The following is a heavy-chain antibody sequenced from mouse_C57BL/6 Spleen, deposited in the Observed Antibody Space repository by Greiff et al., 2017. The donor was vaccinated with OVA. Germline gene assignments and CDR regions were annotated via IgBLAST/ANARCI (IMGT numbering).Heavy chain of an antibody. CDR1: GFTFSSYS. CDR2: ISRGGDYI. Sequence: EVMLVESGEGLVKPGGSLKLSCAASGFTFSSYSMSWVRQTPEKSLEWVAYISRGGDYIYYADTVKGRFTISRDTARNTLYLQMSSLKSEDTAKYYCTKDYDFYAMDYWGQGTSVTVSA. CDR3: TKDYDFYAMDY. V-gene: IGHV5-9-1*02. J-gene: IGHJ4*01. D-gene: IGHD1-1*02.